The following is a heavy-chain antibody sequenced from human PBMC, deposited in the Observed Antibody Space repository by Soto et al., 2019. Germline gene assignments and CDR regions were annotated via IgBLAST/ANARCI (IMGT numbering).Heavy chain of an antibody. CDR3: AKDLEYSSHRFTFDY. Sequence: QVQLVESGGGVVQPGRSLRLSCAASGFTFSSYGMHWVRQAPGKGLEWVAVISYDGSNKYYADSVKGRFTISRDNSKNTLYLQMNSLRAEDTAVYYCAKDLEYSSHRFTFDYWGQGTLVTVSS. J-gene: IGHJ4*02. D-gene: IGHD6-6*01. CDR2: ISYDGSNK. CDR1: GFTFSSYG. V-gene: IGHV3-30*18.